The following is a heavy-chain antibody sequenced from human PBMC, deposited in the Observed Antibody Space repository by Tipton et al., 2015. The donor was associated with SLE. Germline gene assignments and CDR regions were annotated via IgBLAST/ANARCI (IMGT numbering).Heavy chain of an antibody. D-gene: IGHD4-17*01. CDR2: IYYSGST. Sequence: TLSLTCTVSGGSISSYYWSWIRQPPGKGLEWIGYIYYSGSTNYNPSLKSRVTISVDTSKNQFSLKLSSVTAADTAVYYCARGTTVILFDYGGQETLATASS. CDR1: GGSISSYY. CDR3: ARGTTVILFDY. J-gene: IGHJ4*02. V-gene: IGHV4-59*01.